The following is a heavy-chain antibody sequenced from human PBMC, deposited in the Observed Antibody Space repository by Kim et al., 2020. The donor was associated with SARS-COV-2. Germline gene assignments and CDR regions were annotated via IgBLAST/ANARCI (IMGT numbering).Heavy chain of an antibody. CDR2: ISWNSGSI. CDR1: GFTFDDYA. D-gene: IGHD2-2*01. J-gene: IGHJ4*02. V-gene: IGHV3-9*01. Sequence: GGSLRLSCAASGFTFDDYAMHWVRQAPGKGLEWVSGISWNSGSIGYADSVKGRFTISRDNAKNSLYLQMNSLRAEDTALYYCAKDIVVVPAGPFDYWGQGTLVTVSS. CDR3: AKDIVVVPAGPFDY.